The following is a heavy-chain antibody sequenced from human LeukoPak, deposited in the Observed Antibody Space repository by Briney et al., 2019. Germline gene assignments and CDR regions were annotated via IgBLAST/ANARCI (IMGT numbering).Heavy chain of an antibody. J-gene: IGHJ4*02. Sequence: SVKVSCKASGGTFSSYAISWVRQAPGQGLEWMGGIIPIFGTANYAQKFQGRVTITADESTSTAYMELSSPRSEDTAVYYCAIDIVAVVAATGFDYWGQGTLVTVSS. V-gene: IGHV1-69*01. CDR3: AIDIVAVVAATGFDY. CDR1: GGTFSSYA. D-gene: IGHD2-15*01. CDR2: IIPIFGTA.